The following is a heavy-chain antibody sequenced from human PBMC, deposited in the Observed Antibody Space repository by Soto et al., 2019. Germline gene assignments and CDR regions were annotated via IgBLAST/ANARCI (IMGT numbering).Heavy chain of an antibody. CDR3: ARLPYCSSTSCYTRSYYYYYGMDV. D-gene: IGHD2-2*02. V-gene: IGHV4-30-4*01. CDR2: IYYSGST. Sequence: PSETLSLTCTVSGGSISSGDYYWSWIRQPPGKGLEWIGYIYYSGSTYYNPSRKSRVTRSVDTSKNQFSLKLSSVPAADRAVYYCARLPYCSSTSCYTRSYYYYYGMDVWGQGTTVTVSS. CDR1: GGSISSGDYY. J-gene: IGHJ6*02.